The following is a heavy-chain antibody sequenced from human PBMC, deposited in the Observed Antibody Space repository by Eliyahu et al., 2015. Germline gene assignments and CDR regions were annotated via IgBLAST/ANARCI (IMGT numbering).Heavy chain of an antibody. Sequence: QVQLQESGPGLVKPSETLSLTCTVXGGXFSGYYWSWIRQPPGKGLEWVGYIYYTGSTTYSPSLKSRVTISLDTSKNQFSLKLSSVTAADTAVYYCARVGFDSSGYYYLGHYWGQGTLVTVSS. V-gene: IGHV4-59*01. J-gene: IGHJ4*02. CDR2: IYYTGST. CDR1: GGXFSGYY. CDR3: ARVGFDSSGYYYLGHY. D-gene: IGHD3-22*01.